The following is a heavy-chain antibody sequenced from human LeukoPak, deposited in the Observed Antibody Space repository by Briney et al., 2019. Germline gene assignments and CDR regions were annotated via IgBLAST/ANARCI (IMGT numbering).Heavy chain of an antibody. J-gene: IGHJ5*02. CDR3: ARERGSSEQQLFDENWFDP. V-gene: IGHV1-69*01. D-gene: IGHD6-13*01. CDR2: IIPIFGTA. CDR1: GGTFSSYA. Sequence: GASVKVSCKASGGTFSSYAISWVRQAPGQGLEWMGGIIPIFGTANYAQKFQGRVTITADESTSTAYMELSSLRSEDTAVYYCARERGSSEQQLFDENWFDPWGQGTLVTVSS.